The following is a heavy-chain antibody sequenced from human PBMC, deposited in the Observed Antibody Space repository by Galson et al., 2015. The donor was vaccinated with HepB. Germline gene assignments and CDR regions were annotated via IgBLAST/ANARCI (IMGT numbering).Heavy chain of an antibody. V-gene: IGHV1-18*04. J-gene: IGHJ6*02. D-gene: IGHD2-2*02. CDR3: ARQSPTEDTEVVPTSIVRSDYYGMDV. CDR1: GFSISNCG. CDR2: ISGDNGNT. Sequence: SVKVSCKASGFSISNCGIIWVRQAPGQGLEWMGWISGDNGNTDYAQKAQGRVIMTTDTSTNTVYMQLTSLRSDDTAVYYCARQSPTEDTEVVPTSIVRSDYYGMDVWGQGTTVTVSS.